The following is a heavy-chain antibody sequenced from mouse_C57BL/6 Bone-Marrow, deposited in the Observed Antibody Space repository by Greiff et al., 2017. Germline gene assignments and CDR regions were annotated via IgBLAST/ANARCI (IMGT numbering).Heavy chain of an antibody. CDR3: ASYYDYSFAY. J-gene: IGHJ3*01. V-gene: IGHV1-59*01. CDR1: GYTFTSYW. D-gene: IGHD2-4*01. Sequence: VQLQQPGAELVRPGTSVKLSCKASGYTFTSYWMHWVKQRPGQGLEWIGVIDPSDSYTNYNQKFKGKATLTVDTSSSTAYMQLSSLTSEDSAVYYCASYYDYSFAYWGQGTLVTVSA. CDR2: IDPSDSYT.